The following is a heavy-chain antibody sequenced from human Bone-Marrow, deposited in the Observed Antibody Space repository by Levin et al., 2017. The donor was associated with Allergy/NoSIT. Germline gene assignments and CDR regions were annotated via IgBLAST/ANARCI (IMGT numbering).Heavy chain of an antibody. V-gene: IGHV3-74*01. Sequence: RTGGSLRLSCAASGFTFSSYWMHWVRQAPGKGLVWVSRINSDASITAYADSVKGRFTISRDNANNTLYLQMNSLRAEDTAVYYCARETAVTSYFDFWGQGTLLTVSS. CDR3: ARETAVTSYFDF. CDR1: GFTFSSYW. J-gene: IGHJ4*02. CDR2: INSDASIT. D-gene: IGHD4-17*01.